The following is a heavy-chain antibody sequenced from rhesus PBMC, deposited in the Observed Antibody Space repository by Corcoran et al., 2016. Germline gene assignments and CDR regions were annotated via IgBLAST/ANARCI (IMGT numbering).Heavy chain of an antibody. D-gene: IGHD5-24*01. CDR1: GGSISDRYY. J-gene: IGHJ5-1*01. CDR2: TYGNSAST. V-gene: IGHV4S9*01. Sequence: QVQLQESGPGLVKPSETLSLTCAVSGGSISDRYYWSWIRQPPGKGLEWIGNTYGNSASTYYNPSLKSRVTISKDTSKNHFFLKVSSVTAADTAIYYCATDSGYSSGYNRFDVWGAGVLVTVSS. CDR3: ATDSGYSSGYNRFDV.